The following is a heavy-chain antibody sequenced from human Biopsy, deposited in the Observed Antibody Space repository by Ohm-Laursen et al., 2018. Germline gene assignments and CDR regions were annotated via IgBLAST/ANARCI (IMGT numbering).Heavy chain of an antibody. J-gene: IGHJ4*02. CDR3: ASYSHHYYDFDY. D-gene: IGHD3-16*01. CDR1: GGSVNSDSSY. CDR2: ISYSGST. V-gene: IGHV4-61*01. Sequence: SQTLSLTCAVSGGSVNSDSSYWSWFRQPPGKGLEWIGYISYSGSTKYNPSLKSPVTISVDTSKNQFSLKLSSVTAADTAVYYCASYSHHYYDFDYWGQGTLVTVSS.